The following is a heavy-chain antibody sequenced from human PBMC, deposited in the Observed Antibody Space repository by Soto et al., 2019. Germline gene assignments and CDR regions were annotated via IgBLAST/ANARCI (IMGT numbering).Heavy chain of an antibody. CDR2: ISSSSSYI. V-gene: IGHV3-21*01. CDR3: ARAFQYSSGWAKGGYWYFDL. Sequence: GGSLRLSCAASGFTFSSYSMNWVRQAPGKGLEWVSSISSSSSYIYYADSVKGRFTISRDNAKNSLYLQMNSLRAEDTAVYYCARAFQYSSGWAKGGYWYFDLWGRGTLVTVSS. CDR1: GFTFSSYS. D-gene: IGHD6-19*01. J-gene: IGHJ2*01.